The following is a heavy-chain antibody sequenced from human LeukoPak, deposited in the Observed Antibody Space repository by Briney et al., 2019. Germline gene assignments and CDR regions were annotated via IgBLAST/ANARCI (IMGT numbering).Heavy chain of an antibody. D-gene: IGHD3-10*01. CDR1: GYTFTSYD. Sequence: GASVKVSCKASGYTFTSYDINWVRQATGQGLEWMGWMNPNSGNTGYAQKFQGRVTITRNTSISTAYMELSRLRSDDTAVYYCSRWFGELFPFDYWGQGTLVTVSS. CDR2: MNPNSGNT. CDR3: SRWFGELFPFDY. J-gene: IGHJ4*02. V-gene: IGHV1-8*03.